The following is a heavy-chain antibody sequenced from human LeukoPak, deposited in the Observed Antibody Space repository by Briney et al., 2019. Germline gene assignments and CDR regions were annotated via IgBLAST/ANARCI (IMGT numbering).Heavy chain of an antibody. J-gene: IGHJ4*02. V-gene: IGHV3-30*02. CDR1: GFTFSSYG. Sequence: GGSLRLSCAASGFTFSSYGMHWFRQAPGKGLGGVAFIRYDGSNKYYADSVKGRFTISRDNSKNTLYLQMNSLRAEDTAVYYCAKDGDYYDSTRYNDYWGQGTLVTVSS. CDR3: AKDGDYYDSTRYNDY. D-gene: IGHD3-22*01. CDR2: IRYDGSNK.